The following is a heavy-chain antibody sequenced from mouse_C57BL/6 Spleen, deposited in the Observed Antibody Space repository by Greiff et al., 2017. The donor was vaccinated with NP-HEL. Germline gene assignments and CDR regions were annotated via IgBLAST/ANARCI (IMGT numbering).Heavy chain of an antibody. D-gene: IGHD2-4*01. Sequence: VQLQQPGAELVKPGASVKLSCKASGYTFTSYWMQWVKQRPGQGLEWIGEIDPSDSYTNYNQKFKGKATLTVDTSSSTAYMPLSSLTSEDSAVYYCARWGDRVLYFDYWGKGTLVTVSA. CDR2: IDPSDSYT. J-gene: IGHJ3*01. CDR3: ARWGDRVLYFDY. V-gene: IGHV1-50*01. CDR1: GYTFTSYW.